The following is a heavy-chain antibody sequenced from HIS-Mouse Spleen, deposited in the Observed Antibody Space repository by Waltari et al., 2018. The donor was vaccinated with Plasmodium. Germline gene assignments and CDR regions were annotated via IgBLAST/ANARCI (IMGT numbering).Heavy chain of an antibody. CDR1: GGSFSGYY. V-gene: IGHV4-34*01. Sequence: QVQLQQWGAGLLKPSETLSLTCAVYGGSFSGYYWSWIRQPPGKGLEWMGEINHRGSTNYNPSLKSRVTISVDTSKNQFSLKLSSVTAADTAVYYCARGPGYSSGWYYFDYWGQGTLVTVSS. J-gene: IGHJ4*02. D-gene: IGHD6-19*01. CDR2: INHRGST. CDR3: ARGPGYSSGWYYFDY.